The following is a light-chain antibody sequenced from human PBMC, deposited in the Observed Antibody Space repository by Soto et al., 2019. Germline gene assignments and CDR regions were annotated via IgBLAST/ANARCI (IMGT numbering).Light chain of an antibody. Sequence: QSVLTQPPSVSGAPGQTVTISCTGSSSNIGAGFGVHWYQQLPGTAPKLLIYGNSNRPSGVPDRFSGSKSGTSASLAITGLQAEDEADYYCQSYDSSLSAYVVFGGGTQLTVL. CDR3: QSYDSSLSAYVV. J-gene: IGLJ2*01. V-gene: IGLV1-40*01. CDR2: GNS. CDR1: SSNIGAGFG.